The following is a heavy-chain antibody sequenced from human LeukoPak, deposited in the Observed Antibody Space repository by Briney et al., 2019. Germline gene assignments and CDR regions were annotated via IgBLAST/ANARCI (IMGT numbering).Heavy chain of an antibody. J-gene: IGHJ3*02. CDR1: GYTFIDYT. CDR2: INGGSGNT. Sequence: ASVKVSCKASGYTFIDYTMHWLRQAPGQRLDWMGWINGGSGNTKYSPEFQGRVTITRDTSASTSYMELSSLRSEDTAVYYCAGEGSGSYFFPGIFRDGFDIWGQGTMVIVSS. D-gene: IGHD3-10*01. V-gene: IGHV1-3*01. CDR3: AGEGSGSYFFPGIFRDGFDI.